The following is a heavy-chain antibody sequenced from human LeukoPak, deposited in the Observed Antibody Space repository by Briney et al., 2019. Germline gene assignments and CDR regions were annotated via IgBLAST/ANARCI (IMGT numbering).Heavy chain of an antibody. J-gene: IGHJ6*03. V-gene: IGHV3-21*01. CDR1: GFTFSSYS. CDR2: ISSSSSYI. Sequence: GRSLRLSCAASGFTFSSYSMNWVRQAPGKGLEWVSSISSSSSYIYYADSVKGRFTISRDNAKNSLYLQMNSLRAEDTALYFCARDPYSGSYGNYYYYYMDVWGKGTTVTISS. CDR3: ARDPYSGSYGNYYYYYMDV. D-gene: IGHD1-26*01.